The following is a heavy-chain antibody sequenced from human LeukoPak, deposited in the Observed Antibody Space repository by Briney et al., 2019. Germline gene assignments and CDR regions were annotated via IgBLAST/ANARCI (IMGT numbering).Heavy chain of an antibody. D-gene: IGHD3-10*01. V-gene: IGHV4-4*02. Sequence: SGTLSLTCAVSGGPISSSNWWSWVRQPPGKGLEWIGEIYHSGSTNYNPSLKSRVTISVDKSKNQFSLKLSSVTAADTAVYYCARGDYYGSGSRYFDYWGQGTLVTVSS. CDR2: IYHSGST. CDR1: GGPISSSNW. CDR3: ARGDYYGSGSRYFDY. J-gene: IGHJ4*02.